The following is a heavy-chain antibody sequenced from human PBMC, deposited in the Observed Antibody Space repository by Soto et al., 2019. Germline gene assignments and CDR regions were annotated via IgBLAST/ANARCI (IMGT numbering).Heavy chain of an antibody. CDR1: GYTFTSYG. D-gene: IGHD2-8*01. V-gene: IGHV1-18*01. CDR3: ARRDLDCTNGVCCFDY. CDR2: ISAYNGNT. Sequence: ASVKVSCKASGYTFTSYGISWVRQAPGQGLEWMGWISAYNGNTNYAQKLQGRVTMTTDTSTSTAYMELRSLRSDDTAVYYCARRDLDCTNGVCCFDYWGQGTLVTVSS. J-gene: IGHJ4*02.